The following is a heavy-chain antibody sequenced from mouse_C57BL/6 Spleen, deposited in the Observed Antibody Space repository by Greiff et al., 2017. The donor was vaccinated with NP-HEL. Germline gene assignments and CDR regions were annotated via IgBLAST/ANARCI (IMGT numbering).Heavy chain of an antibody. Sequence: VQLQQSGAELMKPGASVKLSCKATGYTFTGYWIEWVKQRPGHGLEWIGEILPGSGSTNYHEKFKGKATFTADTSSNTAYMQLSSLTTEDSASYYCARIITTVDAMDYWGQGTSVTVSS. CDR1: GYTFTGYW. CDR3: ARIITTVDAMDY. D-gene: IGHD1-1*01. CDR2: ILPGSGST. V-gene: IGHV1-9*01. J-gene: IGHJ4*01.